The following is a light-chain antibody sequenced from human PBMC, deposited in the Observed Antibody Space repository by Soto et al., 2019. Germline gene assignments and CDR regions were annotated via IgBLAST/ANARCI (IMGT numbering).Light chain of an antibody. CDR2: GAS. J-gene: IGKJ1*01. CDR3: KKYDSSPLT. V-gene: IGKV3-20*01. CDR1: QSVSSSY. Sequence: EIVLTQSPGTLSLSPGERATLSCRASQSVSSSYLAWYQQKPGQAPRLLIYGASSRATGIPDRFSGSGSGKELTLTIRRLEPEDFAVYYCKKYDSSPLTFGQGTKVEIK.